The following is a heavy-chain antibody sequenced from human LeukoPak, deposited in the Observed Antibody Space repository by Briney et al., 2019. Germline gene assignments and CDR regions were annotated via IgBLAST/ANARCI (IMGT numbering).Heavy chain of an antibody. D-gene: IGHD3-22*01. CDR3: ARQYYYDSSGYYSAFDI. V-gene: IGHV4-61*01. Sequence: PSETLSLTCTVSGYSISSSYYWSWIRQPPGKGLEWIGYIYYSGSTNYNPSLKSRVTISVDTSKNQFSLKLSSVTAADTAVYYCARQYYYDSSGYYSAFDIWGQGTMVTVSS. CDR1: GYSISSSYY. J-gene: IGHJ3*02. CDR2: IYYSGST.